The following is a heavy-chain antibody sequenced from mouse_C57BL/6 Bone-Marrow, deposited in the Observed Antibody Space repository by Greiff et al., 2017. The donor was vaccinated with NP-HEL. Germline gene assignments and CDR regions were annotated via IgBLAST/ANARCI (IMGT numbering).Heavy chain of an antibody. CDR2: ISDGGSYT. CDR1: GFTFSSYA. J-gene: IGHJ3*01. V-gene: IGHV5-4*01. CDR3: ARDFFWFAY. Sequence: EVQGVESGGGLVKPGGSLKLSCAASGFTFSSYAMSWVRQTPEKRLEWVATISDGGSYTYYPDNVKGRFTISRDNAKNNLYLQMSHLKSEDNAMYYCARDFFWFAYWGQGTLVTVSA.